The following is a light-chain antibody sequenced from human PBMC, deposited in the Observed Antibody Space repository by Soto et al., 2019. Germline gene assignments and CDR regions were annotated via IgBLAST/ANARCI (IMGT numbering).Light chain of an antibody. V-gene: IGKV1-5*03. CDR1: QSISSW. J-gene: IGKJ1*01. Sequence: DIQMTQSPSTLSASVGDRVTITCRASQSISSWLAWYQQKPGKAPKLLIYKASSLGSGVPSRFSGSGSGTDFTLTISSLQPDDFATYYCQQYNIYPWTFGQGTRVDIK. CDR3: QQYNIYPWT. CDR2: KAS.